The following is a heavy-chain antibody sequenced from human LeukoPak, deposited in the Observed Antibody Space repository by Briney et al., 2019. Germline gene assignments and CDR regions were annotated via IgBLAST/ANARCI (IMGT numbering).Heavy chain of an antibody. J-gene: IGHJ1*01. D-gene: IGHD6-19*01. CDR1: GGTFSSYA. V-gene: IGHV1-69*06. CDR2: IIPIFGTA. CDR3: ACAPLRKGAVAGSYFQN. Sequence: GASVKVSCKASGGTFSSYAISWVRQAPGQGLEWMGGIIPIFGTANYAQKFQGRVTITADKSTSTAYMELSSLRSEDTAIYYCACAPLRKGAVAGSYFQNWGQGPLVAVSS.